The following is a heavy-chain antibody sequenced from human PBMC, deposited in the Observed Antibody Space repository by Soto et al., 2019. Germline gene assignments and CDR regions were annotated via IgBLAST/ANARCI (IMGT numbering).Heavy chain of an antibody. CDR3: AREYGDFLRFDP. D-gene: IGHD4-17*01. J-gene: IGHJ5*02. CDR1: GGTFSSYA. Sequence: QVQLVQSWAEVKKPGSSVKVSCKASGGTFSSYAISWVRQAPGQGLEWMGGIIPIFGTANYAQKFQGRVTITADESKHTAYMELSSLRSEDTAVYYCAREYGDFLRFDPWGQGTLVTVSS. CDR2: IIPIFGTA. V-gene: IGHV1-69*01.